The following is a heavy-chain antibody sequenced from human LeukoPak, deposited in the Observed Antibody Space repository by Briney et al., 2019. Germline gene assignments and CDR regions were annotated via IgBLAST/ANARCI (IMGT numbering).Heavy chain of an antibody. CDR1: GGSISSGSYY. Sequence: PSQTLSLTCTVSGGSISSGSYYWSWIRQPPGKGLEWIGEINHSGSTNYNPSLKSRVTISVDTSKNQFSLKLSSVTAADTAVYYCAMAVGYYYGSGSYVRPFDYWGQGTLVTVSS. CDR2: INHSGST. V-gene: IGHV4-39*07. CDR3: AMAVGYYYGSGSYVRPFDY. D-gene: IGHD3-10*01. J-gene: IGHJ4*02.